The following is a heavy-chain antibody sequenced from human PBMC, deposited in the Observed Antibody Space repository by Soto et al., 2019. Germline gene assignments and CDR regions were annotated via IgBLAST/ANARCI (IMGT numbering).Heavy chain of an antibody. CDR2: IYYSGST. Sequence: SETLSLTCTVSGGSISSYYWSWIRQPPGKGLEWIGYIYYSGSTNYNPSLKSRVTISVDTSKNQFSLKLSSVTAADTAVYYCARDVGEAGTSYYYYGMDVWGQGTTVTVSS. V-gene: IGHV4-59*01. CDR3: ARDVGEAGTSYYYYGMDV. J-gene: IGHJ6*02. D-gene: IGHD3-10*01. CDR1: GGSISSYY.